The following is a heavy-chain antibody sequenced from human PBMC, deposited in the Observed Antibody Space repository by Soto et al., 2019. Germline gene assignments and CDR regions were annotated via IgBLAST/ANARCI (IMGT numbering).Heavy chain of an antibody. CDR2: ISGSGGST. V-gene: IGHV3-23*01. Sequence: PVGSLRLSCAASGFTFSSYAMSWVRQAPGKGLEWVSAISGSGGSTYYADSVKGRFTISRDNSKNTLYLQMNSLRAEDTAVYYCAKTNTRITMIVENWFDPWGQGTLVTVSS. CDR3: AKTNTRITMIVENWFDP. CDR1: GFTFSSYA. J-gene: IGHJ5*02. D-gene: IGHD3-22*01.